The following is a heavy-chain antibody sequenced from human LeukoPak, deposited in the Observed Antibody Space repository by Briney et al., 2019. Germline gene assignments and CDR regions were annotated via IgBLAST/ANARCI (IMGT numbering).Heavy chain of an antibody. V-gene: IGHV4-61*08. CDR2: IDYSGST. J-gene: IGHJ4*02. CDR1: GGSISSGDYY. CDR3: ARGFLRLGELSDYYFDY. D-gene: IGHD3-16*02. Sequence: SETLSLTCTVSGGSISSGDYYWSWIRQPPGKGLEWIGYIDYSGSTNYNPSLKSRVTISVDTSKNQFSLKLSSVTAADTAVYYCARGFLRLGELSDYYFDYWGQGTLVTVSS.